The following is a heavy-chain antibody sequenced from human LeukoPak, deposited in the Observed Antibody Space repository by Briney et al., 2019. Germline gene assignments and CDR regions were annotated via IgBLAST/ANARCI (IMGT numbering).Heavy chain of an antibody. J-gene: IGHJ4*02. CDR2: ISGYNGNT. Sequence: ASVKVSCKTSGYTFTNYGISWVRQAPGQGLEWMGWISGYNGNTNYAQKLQGRVTMTTDTSTSTAYMEVRSLRSDDTAVYYCARDGYAILTGYPFNFDYWGQGTLVTVSS. D-gene: IGHD3-9*01. V-gene: IGHV1-18*01. CDR1: GYTFTNYG. CDR3: ARDGYAILTGYPFNFDY.